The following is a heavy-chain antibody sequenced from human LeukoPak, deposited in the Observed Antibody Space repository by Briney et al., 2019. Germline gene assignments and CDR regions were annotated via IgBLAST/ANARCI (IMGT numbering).Heavy chain of an antibody. Sequence: GGSLRLSCAASGITFSSYWMHWVRPTTGKGLVWVSCIKSDGTSTSYADSVKGRFTISRDNAKNTLFLQMNSLRAEDTAVYYCAAGFGSGSDYWGQGTLVTVSS. CDR1: GITFSSYW. CDR3: AAGFGSGSDY. V-gene: IGHV3-74*01. D-gene: IGHD6-19*01. J-gene: IGHJ4*02. CDR2: IKSDGTST.